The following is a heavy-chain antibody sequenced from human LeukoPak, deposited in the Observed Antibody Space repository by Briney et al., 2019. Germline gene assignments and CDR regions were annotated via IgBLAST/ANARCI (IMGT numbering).Heavy chain of an antibody. CDR1: GGSFSGYY. D-gene: IGHD6-19*01. Sequence: PSETLSLTCAVYGGSFSGYYWSWIRQPPGKGLEWIGEINHSGSTNYKPSLKSRVTISVDTSKNQFSLKLSSVTAADTAVYYCARGVEIAVAGIGYWGQGTLVTVSS. J-gene: IGHJ4*02. V-gene: IGHV4-34*01. CDR2: INHSGST. CDR3: ARGVEIAVAGIGY.